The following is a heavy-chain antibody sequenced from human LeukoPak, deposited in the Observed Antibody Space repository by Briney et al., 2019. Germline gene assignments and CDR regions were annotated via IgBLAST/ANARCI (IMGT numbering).Heavy chain of an antibody. CDR3: ARPRAERSTWYAVDY. V-gene: IGHV4-4*02. CDR2: IYDNGST. CDR1: GRSISRSNW. D-gene: IGHD6-13*01. Sequence: SETLSLTCAVSGRSISRSNWWSWVRQSPGKGLEWIGEIYDNGSTNYNPSLKSRVTISVDKSKNQFSLRLSSVTAADTAVYYCARPRAERSTWYAVDYWGQGTLVTVSA. J-gene: IGHJ4*02.